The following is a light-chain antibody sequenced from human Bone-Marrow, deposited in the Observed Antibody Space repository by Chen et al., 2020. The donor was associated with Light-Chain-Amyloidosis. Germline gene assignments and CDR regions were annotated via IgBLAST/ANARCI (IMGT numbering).Light chain of an antibody. CDR1: RSVLYSSNNKNY. Sequence: DIVMTQSPASLAVSLGERATINCKSSRSVLYSSNNKNYLAWYQQKPGQPPKLLIYWASTRESGVPDRFSGSGSGTDFTLTISSLQAEDVAVYYCKQYYSTPLTFGGGTKVEIK. V-gene: IGKV4-1*01. CDR2: WAS. CDR3: KQYYSTPLT. J-gene: IGKJ4*01.